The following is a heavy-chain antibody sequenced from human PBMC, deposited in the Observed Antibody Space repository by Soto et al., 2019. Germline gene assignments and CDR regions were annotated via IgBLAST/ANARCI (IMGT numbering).Heavy chain of an antibody. CDR2: INPNSGGT. D-gene: IGHD6-13*01. Sequence: GASVKVSCKASGYIFTGYYMHWVRQAPGQGLEWTGWINPNSGGTNYAQKFQGWVTMTRDTSISTAYMELSRLRSDDTAVYYCARGRNIIAAAGKNWFDPWGQGTLVTVSS. J-gene: IGHJ5*02. CDR1: GYIFTGYY. CDR3: ARGRNIIAAAGKNWFDP. V-gene: IGHV1-2*04.